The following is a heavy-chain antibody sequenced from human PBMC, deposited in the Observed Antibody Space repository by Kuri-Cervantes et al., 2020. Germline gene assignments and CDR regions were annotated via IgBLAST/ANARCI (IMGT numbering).Heavy chain of an antibody. CDR2: IYYDESI. CDR3: ARRSKDTVMVTFDDY. Sequence: SETLSLTCTVSGGSISSDDSYWTWIRQAPGQGLEWIGHIYYDESIYYNPSLNSRVIISQDTSKNQFSLKLSSVTAADTAVYYCARRSKDTVMVTFDDYWGQGTLVTVSS. D-gene: IGHD5-18*01. J-gene: IGHJ4*02. V-gene: IGHV4-30-4*08. CDR1: GGSISSDDSY.